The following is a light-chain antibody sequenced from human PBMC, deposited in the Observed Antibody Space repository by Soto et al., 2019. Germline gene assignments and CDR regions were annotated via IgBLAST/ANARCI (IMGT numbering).Light chain of an antibody. J-gene: IGKJ5*01. CDR3: QEANSFPLT. CDR2: AAS. CDR1: QGITYW. V-gene: IGKV1-12*01. Sequence: DIQMTRSPSAVSASLGDRVTITCRASQGITYWLAWYQQRPGKAPKCLIYAASILEAGVSSRFSGSGSGTNFTLTISNLPPEDSAPYFCQEANSFPLTLGQGTRLEIK.